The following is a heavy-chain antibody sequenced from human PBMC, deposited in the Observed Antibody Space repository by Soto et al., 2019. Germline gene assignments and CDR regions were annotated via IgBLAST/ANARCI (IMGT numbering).Heavy chain of an antibody. J-gene: IGHJ4*02. CDR1: GFTFSSYA. CDR2: ISGSGGST. Sequence: EVQLLESGGGLVQPGGSLRLSCAASGFTFSSYAMSWVRQAPGKELEWVSAISGSGGSTYYADSVKGRFTISRDNFKNTLYLQMNSLRAEDTAVYYCAKDTSASSSSYYFDYWGQGTLVTVSS. D-gene: IGHD6-6*01. V-gene: IGHV3-23*01. CDR3: AKDTSASSSSYYFDY.